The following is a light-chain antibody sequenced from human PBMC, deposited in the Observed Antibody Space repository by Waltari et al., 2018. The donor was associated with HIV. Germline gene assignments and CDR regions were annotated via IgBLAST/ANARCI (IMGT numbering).Light chain of an antibody. V-gene: IGLV2-23*02. CDR3: CSYAGSSAFV. J-gene: IGLJ1*01. CDR2: EVT. Sequence: QSALTQPASVSGSPGQSITISCTGTSSDVGSYNLVSWYQHHPGKAPKLMIFEVTKRASGVSNRFSGSKSGNTASLTISGLQADDEADYYCCSYAGSSAFVFGTGTKVTVL. CDR1: SSDVGSYNL.